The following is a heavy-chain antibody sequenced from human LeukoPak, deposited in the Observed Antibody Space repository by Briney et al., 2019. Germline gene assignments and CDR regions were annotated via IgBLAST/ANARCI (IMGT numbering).Heavy chain of an antibody. V-gene: IGHV4-4*07. J-gene: IGHJ5*02. CDR2: IYTSGST. CDR3: AREYYSSGLFDP. Sequence: SETLSLTCTVAGGSISSYYWSWIRQPAGKGLEWIGHIYTSGSTNYNPSLKSRVPMSVDTSKNQFSLKLSSVTAADTAVYYCAREYYSSGLFDPWGQGTLVTVSS. D-gene: IGHD6-19*01. CDR1: GGSISSYY.